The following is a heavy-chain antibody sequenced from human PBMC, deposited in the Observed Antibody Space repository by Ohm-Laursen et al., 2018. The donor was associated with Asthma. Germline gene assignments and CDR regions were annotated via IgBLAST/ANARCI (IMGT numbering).Heavy chain of an antibody. J-gene: IGHJ4*02. Sequence: SLRLSCAAPGFIFNSFGMHWVRQAPGKGPEWVAGISYDGRNTYYLDSVKGRFTISRDNSRDTLYLQMNSLRVEDTAVYYCANQGVAYSSGWWFDYWGQGTLVTVSS. D-gene: IGHD6-19*01. CDR1: GFIFNSFG. V-gene: IGHV3-30*18. CDR2: ISYDGRNT. CDR3: ANQGVAYSSGWWFDY.